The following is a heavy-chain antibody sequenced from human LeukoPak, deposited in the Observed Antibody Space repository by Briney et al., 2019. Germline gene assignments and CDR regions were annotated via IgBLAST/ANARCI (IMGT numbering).Heavy chain of an antibody. J-gene: IGHJ4*02. CDR1: GDSISSSNYY. CDR3: ARQAGYSYGRIDD. Sequence: SETLSLTCTVSGDSISSSNYYWGWLRQPPGKGLEWIGSIYYSGSTYYNPSLKSRVTISVDTSKNQFSLKLPSVTAADTALYYCARQAGYSYGRIDDWGQGTLVTVSS. CDR2: IYYSGST. D-gene: IGHD5-18*01. V-gene: IGHV4-39*01.